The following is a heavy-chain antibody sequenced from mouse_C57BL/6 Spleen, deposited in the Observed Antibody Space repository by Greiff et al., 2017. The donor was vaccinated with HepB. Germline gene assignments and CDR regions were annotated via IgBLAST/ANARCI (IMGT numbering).Heavy chain of an antibody. CDR3: ARVAQATGTWFAY. CDR1: GYTFTDYN. D-gene: IGHD3-2*02. J-gene: IGHJ3*01. CDR2: INPNNGGT. V-gene: IGHV1-22*01. Sequence: EVQLQQSGPELVKPGASVKMSCKASGYTFTDYNMHWVKQSHGKSLEWIGYINPNNGGTSYNQKFKGKATLTVNKSSSTAYMELRSLTSEDSAVYYCARVAQATGTWFAYWGQGTLVTVSA.